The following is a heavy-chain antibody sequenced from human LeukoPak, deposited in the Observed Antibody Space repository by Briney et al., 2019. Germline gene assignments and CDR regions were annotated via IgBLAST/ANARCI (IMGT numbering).Heavy chain of an antibody. Sequence: SETLSLTCTVSGGSISSSSYYWGWIRQPPGKGLEWIGSIYYSGSTYYNPSLKSRVTISVDTSKNQFSLNLSSVTAADTAVFYCARLYYDSSGYYQICYFDYWGQGTLVTVSS. J-gene: IGHJ4*02. D-gene: IGHD3-22*01. V-gene: IGHV4-39*01. CDR1: GGSISSSSYY. CDR3: ARLYYDSSGYYQICYFDY. CDR2: IYYSGST.